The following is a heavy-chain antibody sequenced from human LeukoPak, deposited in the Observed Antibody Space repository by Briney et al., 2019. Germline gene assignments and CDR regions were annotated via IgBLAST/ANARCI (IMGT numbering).Heavy chain of an antibody. V-gene: IGHV3-23*01. CDR3: AKDGGSGFGELFKDC. J-gene: IGHJ4*02. CDR2: INAGGGST. D-gene: IGHD3-10*01. CDR1: GFTFSNFA. Sequence: GGSLRLSCAASGFTFSNFAMSWVRQAPGKGLEWVSSINAGGGSTYYADSVKGRFTISRDNSKDTLYLQMNSLRAEDTAVYYCAKDGGSGFGELFKDCWGQGTLVTVS.